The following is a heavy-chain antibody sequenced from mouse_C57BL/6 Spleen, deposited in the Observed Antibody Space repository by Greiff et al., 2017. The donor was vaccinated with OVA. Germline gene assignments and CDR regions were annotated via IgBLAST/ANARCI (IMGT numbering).Heavy chain of an antibody. D-gene: IGHD3-2*02. CDR2: IYPGDGDT. Sequence: VKLMESGPELVKPGASVKISCKASGYAFSSSWMNWVKQRPGKGLEWIGRIYPGDGDTNYNGKFKGKATLTADKSSSTAYMQLSSLTSEDSAVYFCARGVTAQASFAYWGQGTLVTVSA. CDR1: GYAFSSSW. J-gene: IGHJ3*01. V-gene: IGHV1-82*01. CDR3: ARGVTAQASFAY.